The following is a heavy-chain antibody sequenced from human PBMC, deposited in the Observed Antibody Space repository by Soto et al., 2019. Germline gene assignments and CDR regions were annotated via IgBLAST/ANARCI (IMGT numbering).Heavy chain of an antibody. Sequence: SETLSLTCTVSGGSISSYYWSWIRQPPGKGLEWIGYIYYSGSTNYNPSLKSRVTISVDTSKNQFSLKLSSVTAADTAVYYCARDLLVVTADPLNWYFDLWGRGTLVTVSS. V-gene: IGHV4-59*01. CDR1: GGSISSYY. J-gene: IGHJ2*01. D-gene: IGHD2-21*02. CDR2: IYYSGST. CDR3: ARDLLVVTADPLNWYFDL.